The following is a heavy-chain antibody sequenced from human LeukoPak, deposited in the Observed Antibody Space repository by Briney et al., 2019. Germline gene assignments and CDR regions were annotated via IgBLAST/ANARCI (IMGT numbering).Heavy chain of an antibody. Sequence: PGGSLRLSCGAAGFTFSNYAMTWVRQAPGKGLERVSSIRGSGDGTSYADSVKGRFTMSRDNYQNTLYLQMNSLRAEDTAIYYCGRDPNGDYVGAFDFRGQGTLVTVSS. CDR2: IRGSGDGT. V-gene: IGHV3-23*01. CDR3: GRDPNGDYVGAFDF. CDR1: GFTFSNYA. D-gene: IGHD4-17*01. J-gene: IGHJ3*01.